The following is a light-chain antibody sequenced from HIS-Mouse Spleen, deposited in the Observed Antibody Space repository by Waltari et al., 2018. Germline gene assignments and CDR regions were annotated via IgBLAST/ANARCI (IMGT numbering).Light chain of an antibody. CDR3: YSTDSSGNHRV. CDR2: EDS. Sequence: SYELTQPPSVSASPGPPARITCPGDALPKKYASWYQQKSGQAPVLVIYEDSKRPSGIPERFSGSSSGTMATLTISGAQVEDEADYYCYSTDSSGNHRVFGGGTKLTVL. CDR1: ALPKKY. V-gene: IGLV3-10*01. J-gene: IGLJ2*01.